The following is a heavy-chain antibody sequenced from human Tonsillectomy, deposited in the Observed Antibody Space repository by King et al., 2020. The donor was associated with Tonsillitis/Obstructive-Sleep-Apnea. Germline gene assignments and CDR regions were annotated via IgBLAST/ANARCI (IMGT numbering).Heavy chain of an antibody. CDR2: IKSKAAGGTT. CDR3: TTLWFRELETDC. D-gene: IGHD3-10*01. J-gene: IGHJ4*02. CDR1: GFTFSSAW. V-gene: IGHV3-15*01. Sequence: VQLVESGGGLVKPGGSLRLSCAASGFTFSSAWMSWVRQAPGKGLEWVGRIKSKAAGGTTDYAAPVKGRFTITRDDSKNTLYLQMNSLKTEDAAVYYCTTLWFRELETDCWGQGTLVTVSS.